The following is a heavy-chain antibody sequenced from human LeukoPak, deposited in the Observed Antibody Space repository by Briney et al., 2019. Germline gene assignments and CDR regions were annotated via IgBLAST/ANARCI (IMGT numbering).Heavy chain of an antibody. Sequence: ASVKVSCKVSGYTLTELSMHWVRQAPGKGLEWMGGFDPEDGETIYAQKLQGRVTMTTDTSTSTAYMELRSLRSDDTAVYYCARGRFRDGYNGVDYWGQGTLVTVSS. V-gene: IGHV1-24*01. J-gene: IGHJ4*02. D-gene: IGHD5-24*01. CDR2: FDPEDGET. CDR3: ARGRFRDGYNGVDY. CDR1: GYTLTELS.